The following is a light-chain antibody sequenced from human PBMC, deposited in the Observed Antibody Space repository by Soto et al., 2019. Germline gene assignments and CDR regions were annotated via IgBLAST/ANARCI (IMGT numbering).Light chain of an antibody. J-gene: IGKJ5*01. CDR3: QQSSSSPIT. V-gene: IGKV3-11*01. CDR1: QSVSSY. CDR2: DAS. Sequence: EIVLTQSPATLSLSPGERATLSCRASQSVSSYLAWYQQKPGQAPRLLIYDASNRATGIPARFSGSGSGTDFTLTISRLEPEDFAVYYCQQSSSSPITFGQGTRLENK.